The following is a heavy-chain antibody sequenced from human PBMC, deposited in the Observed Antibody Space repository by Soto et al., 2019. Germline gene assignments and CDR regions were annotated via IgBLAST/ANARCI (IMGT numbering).Heavy chain of an antibody. D-gene: IGHD2-8*01. J-gene: IGHJ6*02. Sequence: ASVKVSCKASGYTFTSYYMHWVRQAPGQGLEWMGLINPSGGSTSYAQKLQGRVNMTRDTSTSTVYMELSSLRSEETDVYYCARPQTANHGYCTNGVCHYYYYGMDVWGQGTTVTVSS. CDR3: ARPQTANHGYCTNGVCHYYYYGMDV. V-gene: IGHV1-46*01. CDR2: INPSGGST. CDR1: GYTFTSYY.